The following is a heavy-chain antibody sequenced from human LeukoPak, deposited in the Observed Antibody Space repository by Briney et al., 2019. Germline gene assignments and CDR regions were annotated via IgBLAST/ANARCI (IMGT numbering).Heavy chain of an antibody. CDR1: GFTFSNYW. CDR2: IKTDGSEK. CDR3: AKARLMAAPFYYYGMDV. V-gene: IGHV3-7*03. J-gene: IGHJ6*02. Sequence: GGSLRLSCEGSGFTFSNYWMGWVRQAPGKGLQWVANIKTDGSEKYYVDSVKGRFTISRDNAKNSLYLQMNSLRGEDTALYYCAKARLMAAPFYYYGMDVWGPGTTVTVSS. D-gene: IGHD5-24*01.